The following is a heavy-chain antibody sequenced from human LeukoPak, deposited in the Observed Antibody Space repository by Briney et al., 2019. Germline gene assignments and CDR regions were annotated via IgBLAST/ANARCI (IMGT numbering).Heavy chain of an antibody. J-gene: IGHJ4*02. CDR2: INPNSGNT. CDR1: GYTFTSYD. V-gene: IGHV1-8*01. Sequence: ASVKVSCKASGYTFTSYDINWVRQATGQGLEWMGWINPNSGNTGYAQKFQGRVTMTRNTSISTAYMELSSLRSEDTAVYYCARGTRYSSSWIEGGDYWGQGTLVTVSS. CDR3: ARGTRYSSSWIEGGDY. D-gene: IGHD6-13*01.